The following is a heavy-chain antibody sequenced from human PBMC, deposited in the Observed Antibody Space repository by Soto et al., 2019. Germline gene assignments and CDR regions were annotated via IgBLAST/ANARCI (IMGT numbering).Heavy chain of an antibody. CDR1: GGSFSGYY. Sequence: NPSETLSLTCAVYGGSFSGYYWSWIRQPPGKGLEWIGEINHSGSTNYNPSLKSRVTISVDTSKNQFSLKLSSVTAADTAVYYCARSDLDIVVVPAIRGRRRYFDCWGQGTLVTVSS. D-gene: IGHD2-2*01. CDR2: INHSGST. V-gene: IGHV4-34*01. J-gene: IGHJ4*02. CDR3: ARSDLDIVVVPAIRGRRRYFDC.